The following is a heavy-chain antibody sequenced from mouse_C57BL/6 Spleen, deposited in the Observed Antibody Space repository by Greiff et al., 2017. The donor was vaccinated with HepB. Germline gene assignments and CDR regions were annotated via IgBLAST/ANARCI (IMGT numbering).Heavy chain of an antibody. CDR2: IDPSDSYT. D-gene: IGHD1-1*01. CDR1: GYTFTSYW. J-gene: IGHJ2*01. Sequence: QVQLQQSGAELVKPGASVKLSCKASGYTFTSYWMQWVKQRPGQGLEWIGEIDPSDSYTNYNQKFKGKATLTVDTSSSTAYMQLSSLTSEDSAVYYCASSGYYGRGYFDYWGQGTTLTVSS. V-gene: IGHV1-50*01. CDR3: ASSGYYGRGYFDY.